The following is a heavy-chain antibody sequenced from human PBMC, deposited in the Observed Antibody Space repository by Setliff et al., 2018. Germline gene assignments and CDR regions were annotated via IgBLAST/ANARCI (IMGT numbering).Heavy chain of an antibody. D-gene: IGHD3-3*01. J-gene: IGHJ4*02. CDR2: ISGSGGST. V-gene: IGHV3-23*01. CDR1: GFTFRSYA. Sequence: PGGSLRLSCAASGFTFRSYAMNWIRQAPGKGLEWVSAISGSGGSTYYADSVKGRFTISRDNAKNTLDLQMNSLRAEDSAMYYCTRGTFSDFWSGDYYDYWGQGTLVTVSS. CDR3: TRGTFSDFWSGDYYDY.